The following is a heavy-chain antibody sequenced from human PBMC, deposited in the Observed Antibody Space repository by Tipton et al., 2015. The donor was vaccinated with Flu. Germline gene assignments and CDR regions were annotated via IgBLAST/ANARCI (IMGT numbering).Heavy chain of an antibody. Sequence: VQLVQSGAEVKKPGESLKISCKGSGYSFTNFWIGWVRQMPGKGLEWMGIIYPGDSDARYTPSFQGQVTFSADKSISTAYLQWNSLKASDTAIYYCVRPTYYDSRGNKRWVRFDYWGQGTLVTVSS. D-gene: IGHD3-22*01. V-gene: IGHV5-51*03. CDR2: IYPGDSDA. CDR3: VRPTYYDSRGNKRWVRFDY. CDR1: GYSFTNFW. J-gene: IGHJ4*02.